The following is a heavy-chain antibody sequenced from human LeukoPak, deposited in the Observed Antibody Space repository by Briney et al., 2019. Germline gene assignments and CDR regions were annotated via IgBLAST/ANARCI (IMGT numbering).Heavy chain of an antibody. CDR2: IYYSGST. D-gene: IGHD6-13*01. CDR1: GGSISSYY. CDR3: ARVFGIAAAGFDY. Sequence: PSETLSLTCTVSGGSISSYYWSWIRQPPGKGLEWIGYIYYSGSTNYNPSLKGRVTISVDTSKNQFSLKLSSVTAADTAVYYCARVFGIAAAGFDYWGQGTLVTVSS. J-gene: IGHJ4*02. V-gene: IGHV4-59*01.